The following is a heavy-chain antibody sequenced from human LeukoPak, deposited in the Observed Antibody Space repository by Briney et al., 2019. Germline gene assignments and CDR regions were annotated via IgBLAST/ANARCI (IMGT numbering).Heavy chain of an antibody. CDR1: GYSFTSYW. J-gene: IGHJ3*02. CDR2: IYPGDSDT. Sequence: GESLKISCKGSGYSFTSYWIGWVRQMPGKGLEWMGTIYPGDSDTKYSPSFQGQVTFSADKSITTAYLQWSSLKASDTAIYYCARRNPLAYDAFDIWGQGTMVTVSS. V-gene: IGHV5-51*01. D-gene: IGHD2-21*01. CDR3: ARRNPLAYDAFDI.